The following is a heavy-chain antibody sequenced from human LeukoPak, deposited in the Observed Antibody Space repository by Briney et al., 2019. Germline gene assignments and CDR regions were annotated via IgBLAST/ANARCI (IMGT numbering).Heavy chain of an antibody. V-gene: IGHV4-39*01. CDR3: ARRRSVVGFDY. Sequence: SETLSLTCTVPGGSISSSSYYWGWIRQPPGKGLEWIGSIYYSGSTYYNPSLKSRVTISVDTSKNQSSLKLSSVTAADTAVYYCARRRSVVGFDYWGQGTLVTVSS. CDR1: GGSISSSSYY. J-gene: IGHJ4*02. CDR2: IYYSGST. D-gene: IGHD2-15*01.